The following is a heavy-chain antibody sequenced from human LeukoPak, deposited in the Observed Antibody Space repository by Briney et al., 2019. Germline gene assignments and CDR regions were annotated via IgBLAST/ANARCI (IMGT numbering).Heavy chain of an antibody. Sequence: SETLSLTCTVSGGSISSYYWSWIRQPPGKGLEWIGYIYYSGSTNYNPPLKSRVTISVDTSKNQFSLKLSSVTAADTAVYYCARYGSSGYWYFDLWGRGTLVTVSS. CDR2: IYYSGST. CDR3: ARYGSSGYWYFDL. J-gene: IGHJ2*01. D-gene: IGHD6-6*01. CDR1: GGSISSYY. V-gene: IGHV4-59*01.